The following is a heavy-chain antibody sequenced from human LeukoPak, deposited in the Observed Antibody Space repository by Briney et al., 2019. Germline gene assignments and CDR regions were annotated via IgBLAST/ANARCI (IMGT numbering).Heavy chain of an antibody. CDR2: ISGSGGST. CDR1: GFTFSSYA. Sequence: PGGSLRLSXAASGFTFSSYAMSWVRQAPGKGLEWVSAISGSGGSTYYADSVKGPFTISRDNSKNTLYLQMNSLRAEDTAVYYCAKDRSSRSAADYWGQGTLVTVSS. CDR3: AKDRSSRSAADY. J-gene: IGHJ4*02. D-gene: IGHD6-13*01. V-gene: IGHV3-23*01.